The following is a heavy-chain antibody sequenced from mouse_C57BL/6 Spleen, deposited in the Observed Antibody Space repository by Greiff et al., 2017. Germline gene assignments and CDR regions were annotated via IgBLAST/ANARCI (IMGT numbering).Heavy chain of an antibody. V-gene: IGHV5-16*01. Sequence: EVKLVESEGGLVQPGSSMKLSCTASGFTFSDYYMAWVRQVPEKGLEWVANINYDGSSTYYLDSLKSRYIISRDNAKNILYLQMSSLKSEKTATYYCARVRGDYDGGYAMDYWGQGTSVTVSS. J-gene: IGHJ4*01. CDR3: ARVRGDYDGGYAMDY. CDR1: GFTFSDYY. D-gene: IGHD2-4*01. CDR2: INYDGSST.